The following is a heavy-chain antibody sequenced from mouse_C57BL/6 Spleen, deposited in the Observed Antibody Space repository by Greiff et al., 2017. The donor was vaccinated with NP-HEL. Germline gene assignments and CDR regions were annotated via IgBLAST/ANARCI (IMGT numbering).Heavy chain of an antibody. V-gene: IGHV1-69*01. J-gene: IGHJ1*03. D-gene: IGHD1-1*01. Sequence: QVQLQQPGAELVMPGASVKLSCKASGYNFTSYWMHWVKQRPGQGLEWIGEIDPSDSYTNYNQKFKGKSTLTVDKSSSTAYMQLSSLTSEDSAVYYCARGGSSPLGFDVWGTGTTVTVSS. CDR1: GYNFTSYW. CDR2: IDPSDSYT. CDR3: ARGGSSPLGFDV.